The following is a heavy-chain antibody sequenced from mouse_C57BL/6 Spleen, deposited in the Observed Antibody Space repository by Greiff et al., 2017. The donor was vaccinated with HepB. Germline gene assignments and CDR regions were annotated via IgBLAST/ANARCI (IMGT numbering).Heavy chain of an antibody. CDR2: INYDGSST. J-gene: IGHJ2*01. CDR1: GFTFSDYY. CDR3: ARGAAQATGYYFDY. D-gene: IGHD3-2*02. V-gene: IGHV5-16*01. Sequence: EVKLMESEGGLVQPGSSMKLSCTASGFTFSDYYMAWVRQVPEKGLEWVANINYDGSSTYYLDSLKSRFIISRDNAKNILYLQMSSLKSEDTATYYCARGAAQATGYYFDYWGQGTTLTVSS.